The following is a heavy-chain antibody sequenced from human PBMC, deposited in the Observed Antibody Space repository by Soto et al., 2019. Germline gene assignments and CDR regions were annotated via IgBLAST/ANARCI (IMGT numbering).Heavy chain of an antibody. J-gene: IGHJ3*01. V-gene: IGHV6-1*01. Sequence: PSETLSLTCTVSGGSISSYYWSWIRQSPSRGLEWLGRTYYRSKWYNDYAVSVKSRITIDPVTSKNQFSLQLNSVTPEDTAVYYCAKPSLDRTSFDVWGQGIMVTVSS. CDR2: TYYRSKWYN. CDR1: GGSISSYY. CDR3: AKPSLDRTSFDV. D-gene: IGHD3-3*01.